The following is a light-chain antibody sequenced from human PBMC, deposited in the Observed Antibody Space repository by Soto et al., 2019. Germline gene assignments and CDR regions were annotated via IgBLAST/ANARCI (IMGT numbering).Light chain of an antibody. Sequence: DIQMTQSPSSLSASVGDRLTITCRARQSIYSSLNWYHQKPGKAPKLLIYAASNLQSGVPSRFSGSGSGTDFTLSISSLQPEDFAAYYCQQSYSAPYTFGQGTKLEI. V-gene: IGKV1-39*01. J-gene: IGKJ2*01. CDR3: QQSYSAPYT. CDR2: AAS. CDR1: QSIYSS.